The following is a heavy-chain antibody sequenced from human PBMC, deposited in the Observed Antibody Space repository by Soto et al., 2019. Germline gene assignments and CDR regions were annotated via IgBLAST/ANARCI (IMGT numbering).Heavy chain of an antibody. V-gene: IGHV3-9*01. CDR2: ISWNSGSI. CDR3: AKDAEPIVVVVAATHFDY. Sequence: ESGGGLVQPGRSLRLSCAASGFTFDDYAMHWVRQAPGKGLEWVSGISWNSGSIGYADSVKGRFTISRDNAKNSLYLQMNSLRAEDTALYYCAKDAEPIVVVVAATHFDYWGQGTLVTVSS. CDR1: GFTFDDYA. J-gene: IGHJ4*02. D-gene: IGHD2-15*01.